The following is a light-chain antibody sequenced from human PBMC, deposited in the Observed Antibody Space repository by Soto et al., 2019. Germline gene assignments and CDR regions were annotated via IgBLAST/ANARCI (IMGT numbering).Light chain of an antibody. V-gene: IGKV3-20*01. CDR2: GAC. CDR3: QQHGHSWT. J-gene: IGKJ1*01. Sequence: EIVLAQSPDTLSLSPGERATLSCRASQSFSSTLAWYQQKPGPAPRLINYGACNRGTGIPGRFGGRGSAKDFTLTSSRLPPEASTVYYCQQHGHSWTFGQGTKVDI. CDR1: QSFSST.